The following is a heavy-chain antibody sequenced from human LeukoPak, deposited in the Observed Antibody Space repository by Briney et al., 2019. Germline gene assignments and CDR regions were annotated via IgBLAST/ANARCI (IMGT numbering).Heavy chain of an antibody. D-gene: IGHD4-17*01. CDR3: ARDIRDVRGIYYYYGMDV. CDR2: IWYDGSNK. V-gene: IGHV3-33*01. CDR1: GFTFSNYG. Sequence: GRSLRLSCAASGFTFSNYGMHWVRQTPDKGLDWVALIWYDGSNKYYADSVKGRFTISRDNSKNTLYLQMNSLRAEDTAVYYCARDIRDVRGIYYYYGMDVWGQGTTVTVS. J-gene: IGHJ6*02.